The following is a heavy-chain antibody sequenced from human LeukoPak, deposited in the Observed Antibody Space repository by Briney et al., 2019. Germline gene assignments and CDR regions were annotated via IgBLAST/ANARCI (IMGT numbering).Heavy chain of an antibody. D-gene: IGHD3-10*01. V-gene: IGHV1-2*02. CDR3: VGAVMVRGVIQEYLSWFDP. Sequence: ASVKVSCKASGYTFTGYYMHWVRQAPGQGLEWMGWINPNSGGTNYAQKFQGRVTMTRDTSISTAYMELSRLRSDDTAVYYCVGAVMVRGVIQEYLSWFDPWGQGTLVTVSS. CDR2: INPNSGGT. J-gene: IGHJ5*02. CDR1: GYTFTGYY.